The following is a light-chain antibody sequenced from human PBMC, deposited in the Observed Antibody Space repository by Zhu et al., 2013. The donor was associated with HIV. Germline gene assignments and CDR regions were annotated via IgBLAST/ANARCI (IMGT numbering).Light chain of an antibody. CDR3: QTWGTGYQV. Sequence: QPVLTQSPSASASLGASVKLTCTLSSGHSTYDIAWHQHQPEKGPRYLMNLNSDGRHSKGDGIPDRFSGSSSGAERYLTISSVQSEDEADYYCQTWGTGYQVFGGGTKLTVL. J-gene: IGLJ2*01. V-gene: IGLV4-69*01. CDR2: LNSDGRH. CDR1: SGHSTYD.